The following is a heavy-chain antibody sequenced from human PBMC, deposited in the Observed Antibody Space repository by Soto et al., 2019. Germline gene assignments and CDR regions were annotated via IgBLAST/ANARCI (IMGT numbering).Heavy chain of an antibody. V-gene: IGHV1-2*02. D-gene: IGHD3-10*01. CDR2: INPYSGGA. CDR1: GYTFTGYF. Sequence: ASVKVSCKASGYTFTGYFMHWVRQAPGQGLEWMGWINPYSGGADYAQSFQGRVTMTRDTSISTVYMELSRLRFDDTAVYYCASVIRGAYYNSPLDTCGEGTVVTV. CDR3: ASVIRGAYYNSPLDT. J-gene: IGHJ5*02.